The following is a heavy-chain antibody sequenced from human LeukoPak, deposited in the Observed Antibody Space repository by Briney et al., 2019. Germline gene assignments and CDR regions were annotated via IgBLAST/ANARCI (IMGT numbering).Heavy chain of an antibody. D-gene: IGHD6-19*01. V-gene: IGHV3-21*01. J-gene: IGHJ6*03. CDR2: ISSSSYI. Sequence: PGGSLRLSCAGSGFTFSRYNMNWVRQAPEKGLERVSSISSSSYIYYADSVKGRFTISRDNAQNSLFLQMNSLRAEDTAVYYCARDAQWLVPEGYYYYMDVWGKGTTVTVSS. CDR1: GFTFSRYN. CDR3: ARDAQWLVPEGYYYYMDV.